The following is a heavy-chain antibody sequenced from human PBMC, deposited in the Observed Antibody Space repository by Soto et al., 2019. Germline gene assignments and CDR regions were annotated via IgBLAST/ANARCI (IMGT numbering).Heavy chain of an antibody. CDR2: IIPIFGTA. D-gene: IGHD6-19*01. J-gene: IGHJ4*02. CDR3: ARGRLAVAGRGFATYSFDF. Sequence: SVKVSCKASGGTFSSYAISWVRQAPGQGLEWMGGIIPIFGTANYAQKFQGRVTITADKSTSTAYMELSSLRSEDTAVYYCARGRLAVAGRGFATYSFDFSGPGTLVTVSS. V-gene: IGHV1-69*06. CDR1: GGTFSSYA.